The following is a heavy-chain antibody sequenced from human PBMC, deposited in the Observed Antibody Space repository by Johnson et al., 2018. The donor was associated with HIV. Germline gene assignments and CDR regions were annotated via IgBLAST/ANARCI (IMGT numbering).Heavy chain of an antibody. CDR2: IKQDGSEK. CDR3: ARDLVVGATPDHDAFDS. V-gene: IGHV3-7*03. CDR1: GFIFHNYA. Sequence: VQLVESGGGVVQPGTSLRLSCTASGFIFHNYAMHWVRQAPGKGLEWVANIKQDGSEKYYVDSVKGRFTISRDNAKNSLYLQMNSLRAEDTAVYYCARDLVVGATPDHDAFDSWGQGTMVTVSS. J-gene: IGHJ3*02. D-gene: IGHD1-26*01.